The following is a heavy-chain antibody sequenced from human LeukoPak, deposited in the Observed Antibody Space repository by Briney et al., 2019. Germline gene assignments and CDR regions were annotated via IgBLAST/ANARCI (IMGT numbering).Heavy chain of an antibody. J-gene: IGHJ6*02. D-gene: IGHD6-13*01. Sequence: ASVTVSCKASGYTFTSYAMNWVRQAPGQGLEWMGWINTNTGNPTYAQGFTGRFVFSLDTSVSTAYLQISSLKAEDTAVYYCARAGIGDLAGQQLPHGTVYYYYGMDVWGQGTTVTVSS. CDR2: INTNTGNP. V-gene: IGHV7-4-1*02. CDR3: ARAGIGDLAGQQLPHGTVYYYYGMDV. CDR1: GYTFTSYA.